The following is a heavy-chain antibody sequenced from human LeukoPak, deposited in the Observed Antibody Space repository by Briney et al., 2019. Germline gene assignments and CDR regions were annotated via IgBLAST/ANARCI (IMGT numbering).Heavy chain of an antibody. CDR1: GFTVSSNY. J-gene: IGHJ4*02. D-gene: IGHD6-13*01. CDR3: AREGASSSFGY. CDR2: LYSGGNT. Sequence: GGSLRLSCVVSGFTVSSNYMSWVRQAPGKGLEWVSVLYSGGNTYHADSVKGRFTISRDNSKNTLYLQMNSLKAEDTAVYYCAREGASSSFGYWGQGTLVTVSS. V-gene: IGHV3-53*01.